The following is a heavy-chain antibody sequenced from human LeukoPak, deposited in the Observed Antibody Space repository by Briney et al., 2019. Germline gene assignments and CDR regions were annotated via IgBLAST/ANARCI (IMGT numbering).Heavy chain of an antibody. CDR3: ARRKGSSGYFDY. Sequence: GGSLRLSCAASGFTFSSYSMNWVRQAPGKGLEWVSSISSSSSYIYYADSVKGRFTISRDNAKNSLYLQMNSLRAEDTAVYYCARRKGSSGYFDYWGQGTLVTVSS. V-gene: IGHV3-21*01. CDR1: GFTFSSYS. CDR2: ISSSSSYI. D-gene: IGHD6-6*01. J-gene: IGHJ4*02.